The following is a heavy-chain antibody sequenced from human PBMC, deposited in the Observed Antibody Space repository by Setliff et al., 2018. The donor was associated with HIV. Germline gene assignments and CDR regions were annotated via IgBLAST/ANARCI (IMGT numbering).Heavy chain of an antibody. J-gene: IGHJ5*02. CDR1: GYTFTDFY. D-gene: IGHD5-12*01. Sequence: RASVKVSCKASGYTFTDFYIHWVRQAPGQGLEWIGRINPKSGVADYLKKFQGRVTMTADTLSNTAHMELIRPRFDDTAVYYCARAHYLVAETRNWFDPWGQGTLVTVSS. CDR2: INPKSGVA. V-gene: IGHV1-2*06. CDR3: ARAHYLVAETRNWFDP.